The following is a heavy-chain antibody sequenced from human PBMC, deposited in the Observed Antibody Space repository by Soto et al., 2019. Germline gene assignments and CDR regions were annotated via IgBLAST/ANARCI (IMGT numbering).Heavy chain of an antibody. CDR2: ISGSGGST. CDR1: GFTFSSYA. V-gene: IGHV3-23*01. D-gene: IGHD3-16*02. Sequence: PGGSLRLSCAASGFTFSSYAMSWVRQAPGKGLEWVSAISGSGGSTYYADSVKGRFTISRDNSKNTLYLQMNSLRAEDTAVYYCAKDLGSPVDYVWGSYRPQGNWFDPWGQGTLVTVSS. CDR3: AKDLGSPVDYVWGSYRPQGNWFDP. J-gene: IGHJ5*02.